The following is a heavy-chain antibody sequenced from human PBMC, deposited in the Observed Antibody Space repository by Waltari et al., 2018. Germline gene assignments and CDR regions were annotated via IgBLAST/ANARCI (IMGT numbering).Heavy chain of an antibody. CDR1: GYTFTASH. D-gene: IGHD1-26*01. CDR2: FNPKNGDS. CDR3: ARDPGPIVGAPDL. V-gene: IGHV1-2*02. Sequence: QEQLVQSGSEVKKPGASVRVPCPASGYTFTASHLHWFRQTPGQGFQWMGWFNPKNGDSNSAEKFLGRVTMTRDTSINTVYLDLSGLRSDDTAVFFCARDPGPIVGAPDLWGQGTLVTVSS. J-gene: IGHJ5*02.